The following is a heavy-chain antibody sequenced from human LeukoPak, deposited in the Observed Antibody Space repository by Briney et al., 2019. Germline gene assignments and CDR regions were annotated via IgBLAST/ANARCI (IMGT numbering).Heavy chain of an antibody. J-gene: IGHJ3*02. Sequence: SETLSLTCTVSGGSISSYYWSWIRQPPGEGLEWSGVIYYSGSTNYNPSLKSRVTISVDTSENQFSLTLRSVTAADTAVYYCAGYGWDFRGDFDIWGQGTMVTVSS. D-gene: IGHD3-3*01. CDR2: IYYSGST. CDR1: GGSISSYY. V-gene: IGHV4-59*01. CDR3: AGYGWDFRGDFDI.